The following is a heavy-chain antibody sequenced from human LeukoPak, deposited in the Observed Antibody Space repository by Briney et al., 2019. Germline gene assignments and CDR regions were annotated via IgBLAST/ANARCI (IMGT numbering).Heavy chain of an antibody. CDR2: ISGSGDT. Sequence: PGGSLRLSCAASGFTFSSYAMGWVRQAPGKGLEWVSAISGSGDTYYADSVKGRFTISRDNSKNSLYLQMNSLRTEDTALYYCALFVDTAMVTFDYWGQGTLVTVSS. CDR3: ALFVDTAMVTFDY. V-gene: IGHV3-23*01. CDR1: GFTFSSYA. J-gene: IGHJ4*02. D-gene: IGHD5-18*01.